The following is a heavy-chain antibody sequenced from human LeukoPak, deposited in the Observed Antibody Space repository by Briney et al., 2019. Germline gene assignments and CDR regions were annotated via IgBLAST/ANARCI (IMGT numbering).Heavy chain of an antibody. Sequence: PSETLSLTCTVPGDPISAYYWNWVRQSPGKGLEWVGHTYSGTTTYNPSLKSPVTISVDTSKNEFSLKLSSVTAADTAVYYCARRLRTYFDYWGQGSLVTVSS. CDR2: TYSGTT. J-gene: IGHJ4*02. CDR3: ARRLRTYFDY. CDR1: GDPISAYY. V-gene: IGHV4-4*09.